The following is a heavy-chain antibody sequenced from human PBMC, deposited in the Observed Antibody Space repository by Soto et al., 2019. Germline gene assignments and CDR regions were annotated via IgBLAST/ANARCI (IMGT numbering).Heavy chain of an antibody. CDR1: GFTFSSYG. Sequence: QVQLVESGGGVVQHGRSLRLSCAASGFTFSSYGMHWVRQAPGKGLEWVAVIWYDGSNKYYADSVKGRFTISRDNSQNTLYLQMNSLRAEDTAVYYCARPTGGFNECFDYWGPRDLGPVSS. CDR2: IWYDGSNK. CDR3: ARPTGGFNECFDY. D-gene: IGHD3-16*01. J-gene: IGHJ4*02. V-gene: IGHV3-33*01.